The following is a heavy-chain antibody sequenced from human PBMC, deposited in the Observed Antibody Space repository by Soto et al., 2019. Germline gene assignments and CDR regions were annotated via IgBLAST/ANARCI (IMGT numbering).Heavy chain of an antibody. CDR2: IIPIFGTA. CDR3: ARGIVGYYDSSGYSASPDDNWYLDL. Sequence: SVKVSCKASGGTFSSYAISWVRQAPGQGLEWMGGIIPIFGTANYAQKFQGRVTITADESTSTAYMELSSLRSEDTAVYYCARGIVGYYDSSGYSASPDDNWYLDLWGRGTLVTVSS. V-gene: IGHV1-69*13. J-gene: IGHJ2*01. CDR1: GGTFSSYA. D-gene: IGHD3-22*01.